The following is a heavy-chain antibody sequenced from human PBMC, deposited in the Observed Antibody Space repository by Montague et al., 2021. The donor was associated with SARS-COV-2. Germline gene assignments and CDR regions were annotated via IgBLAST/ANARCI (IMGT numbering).Heavy chain of an antibody. V-gene: IGHV4-34*01. CDR3: ARIGDGYIAPPGY. CDR2: INHSGST. CDR1: VGSFSGYY. Sequence: SETLSLTCAVYVGSFSGYYWSWIRQPPGKVLEWIGEINHSGSTNYNPSLRSRITILVDTSKNQFSLKLSSVTAADTAVYYCARIGDGYIAPPGYWGQGTLVTVSS. D-gene: IGHD5-24*01. J-gene: IGHJ4*02.